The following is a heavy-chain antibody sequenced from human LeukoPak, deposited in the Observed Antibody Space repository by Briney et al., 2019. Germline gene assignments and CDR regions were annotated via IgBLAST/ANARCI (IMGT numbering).Heavy chain of an antibody. CDR1: GGSISSYY. CDR2: IYTSGST. V-gene: IGHV4-4*07. CDR3: ARAGSSGWYYFDS. D-gene: IGHD6-19*01. J-gene: IGHJ4*02. Sequence: PSETLSLTCTVSGGSISSYYWSWIRQPAGKGLEWIGRIYTSGSTNYNPSLKSRVTISVDKSKNQFSLKLSSVTAADTAVYYCARAGSSGWYYFDSWGQGTPVTVSS.